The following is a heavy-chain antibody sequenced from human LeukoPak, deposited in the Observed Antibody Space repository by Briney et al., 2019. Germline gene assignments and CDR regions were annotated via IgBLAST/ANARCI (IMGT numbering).Heavy chain of an antibody. Sequence: GASVKVSCKASGYTFTGYYMHWVRQAPGQGLEWMGIINPSGGSTSYAQKFQGRVTMTRDTSTSTVYMELSSLRSEDTAVYYCARGAMIVVVITPGWFDPWGQGTLVTVSS. CDR2: INPSGGST. D-gene: IGHD3-22*01. V-gene: IGHV1-46*01. CDR1: GYTFTGYY. CDR3: ARGAMIVVVITPGWFDP. J-gene: IGHJ5*02.